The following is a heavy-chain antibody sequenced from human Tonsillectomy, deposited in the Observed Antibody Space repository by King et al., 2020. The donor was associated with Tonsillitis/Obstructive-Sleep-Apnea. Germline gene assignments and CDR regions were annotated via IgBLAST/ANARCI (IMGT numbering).Heavy chain of an antibody. Sequence: VQLVESGGGLVQPGGSLRLSCSASGFTFSNCAMSWVRQAPGKGLVWVSAISGSGGSTYYADSGKGRFTISRDNSKNTLYLQMNSLRAEDTAVYFCAKDQGYDFWSGSVIWGQGTMVSVSS. CDR2: ISGSGGST. CDR3: AKDQGYDFWSGSVI. J-gene: IGHJ3*02. V-gene: IGHV3-23*04. D-gene: IGHD3-3*01. CDR1: GFTFSNCA.